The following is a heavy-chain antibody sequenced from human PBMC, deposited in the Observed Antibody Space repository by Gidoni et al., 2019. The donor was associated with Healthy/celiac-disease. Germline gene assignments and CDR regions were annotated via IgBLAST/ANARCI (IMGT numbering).Heavy chain of an antibody. V-gene: IGHV1-69*06. Sequence: QVQLVQSGAEVKKPGSSVKVSCKASGGTFSSYAISWVRQAPGPGLEWMGGIIPIFGTANYAQKFQGRVTITADKSTSTAYMELSSLRSEDTAVYYCARTLMGSPSAHYYYYYMDVWGKGTTVTVSS. CDR2: IIPIFGTA. D-gene: IGHD1-26*01. CDR3: ARTLMGSPSAHYYYYYMDV. J-gene: IGHJ6*03. CDR1: GGTFSSYA.